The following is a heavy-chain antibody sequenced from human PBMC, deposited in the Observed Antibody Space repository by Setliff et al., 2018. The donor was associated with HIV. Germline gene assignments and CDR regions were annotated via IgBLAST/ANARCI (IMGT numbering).Heavy chain of an antibody. D-gene: IGHD2-2*01. CDR3: ARQSTTSRDFDS. V-gene: IGHV4-38-2*01. CDR1: GDSISGGYY. CDR2: VSPGGTT. J-gene: IGHJ4*02. Sequence: SETLSLTCAVSGDSISGGYYWAWIRQAPGKGLEWVGSVSPGGTTYYKSSLKSRVTIAADTPKNQVSLQMSSVTAADTAVYYCARQSTTSRDFDSWGQGTLVTVSS.